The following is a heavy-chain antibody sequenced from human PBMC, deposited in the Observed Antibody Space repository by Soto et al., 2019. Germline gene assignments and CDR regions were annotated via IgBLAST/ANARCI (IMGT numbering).Heavy chain of an antibody. CDR1: GGSISSYY. Sequence: PSETLSLTCTVSGGSISSYYWSWIRQPAGKGLEWIGRIYTSGSTNYNPSLKSRVTMSVDTSKNQFSLKLSSVTAADTAVYYCARDGYSSGWHAFDIWGQRTMVTVSS. J-gene: IGHJ3*02. D-gene: IGHD6-19*01. CDR3: ARDGYSSGWHAFDI. V-gene: IGHV4-4*07. CDR2: IYTSGST.